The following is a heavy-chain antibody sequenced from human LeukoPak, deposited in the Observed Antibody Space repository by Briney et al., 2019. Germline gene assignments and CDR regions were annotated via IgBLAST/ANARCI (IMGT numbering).Heavy chain of an antibody. CDR3: ARVGGAFDI. V-gene: IGHV3-9*01. D-gene: IGHD3-10*01. CDR1: GFTFDDYA. CDR2: ISWNSGSI. Sequence: GGSLRLSCAASGFTFDDYAMHWVRQAPGKGLEWVSGISWNSGSIGYADSVKGRFTISRDNAKNSLYLQMNSLRAEDTAVYYCARVGGAFDIWGQGTMVTVSS. J-gene: IGHJ3*02.